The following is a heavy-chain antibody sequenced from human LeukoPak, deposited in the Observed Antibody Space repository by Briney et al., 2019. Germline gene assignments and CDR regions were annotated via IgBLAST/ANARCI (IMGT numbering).Heavy chain of an antibody. CDR1: GFTFSDYY. Sequence: GSLRLSCAASGFTFSDYYMSWIRQAPGKGLEWVSYISSSGSTIYYADSVKGRFTISRDNAKNSLYLQMNSLRAEDTAVYYCAGVPPSRMSYYFDYWGQGTLVTVSS. CDR3: AGVPPSRMSYYFDY. V-gene: IGHV3-11*01. CDR2: ISSSGSTI. D-gene: IGHD1-14*01. J-gene: IGHJ4*02.